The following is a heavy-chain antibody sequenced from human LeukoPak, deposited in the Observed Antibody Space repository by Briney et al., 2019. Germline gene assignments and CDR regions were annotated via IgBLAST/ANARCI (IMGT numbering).Heavy chain of an antibody. CDR2: IYSGGST. J-gene: IGHJ4*02. Sequence: GGSLRLSCAASGFAVSSNYMSWVRQAPGKGLEWVSVIYSGGSTYYADSGKGRFTISRDNSKNTLYLQMNSLRAEDTAVYYCARDSSGPLDYWGQGTLDTVSS. V-gene: IGHV3-53*01. CDR3: ARDSSGPLDY. D-gene: IGHD3-22*01. CDR1: GFAVSSNY.